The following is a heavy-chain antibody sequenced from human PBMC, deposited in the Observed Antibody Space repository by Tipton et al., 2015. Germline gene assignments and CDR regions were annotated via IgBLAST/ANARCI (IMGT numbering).Heavy chain of an antibody. CDR2: IYYSGST. J-gene: IGHJ4*02. CDR3: AGHYDFWSGYLGY. D-gene: IGHD3-3*01. CDR1: GGSFSDYY. V-gene: IGHV4-59*12. Sequence: TLSLTCTVSGGSFSDYYWSWIRQSPGEGLEWIGYIYYSGSTNYNPSLRSRVAMSMDTSKNQFSLKLSSVTAADTAVYYCAGHYDFWSGYLGYWCQGTRVPVSS.